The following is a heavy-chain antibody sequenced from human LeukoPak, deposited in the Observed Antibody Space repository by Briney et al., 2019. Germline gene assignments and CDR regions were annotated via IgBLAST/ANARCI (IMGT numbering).Heavy chain of an antibody. CDR3: ARSGYFDNTGYLDY. D-gene: IGHD3-22*01. J-gene: IGHJ4*02. CDR1: GFTFSNFA. CDR2: INSNGGNT. V-gene: IGHV3-64*01. Sequence: GGSLRLSCAASGFTFSNFAMHWVRQAPGKGLEYVSAINSNGGNTYYANSVRGRFTISRDNAKNTLDLHMGSLRAEDMAVYYCARSGYFDNTGYLDYLGQGTLVTVSS.